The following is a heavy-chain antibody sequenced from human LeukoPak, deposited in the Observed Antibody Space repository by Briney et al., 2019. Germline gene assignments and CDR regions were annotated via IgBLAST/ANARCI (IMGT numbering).Heavy chain of an antibody. CDR2: IYYTGST. J-gene: IGHJ2*01. Sequence: PSETLSLTCTVSGGSISSYYWNWIRQPPGKGLEWLGFIYYTGSTNYNPSLKSRVTISLDTSKNQFSLRLNSVTAADTAVYYCARGYCGGGSCYYFDLWGRGTLVTVSS. CDR1: GGSISSYY. V-gene: IGHV4-59*01. CDR3: ARGYCGGGSCYYFDL. D-gene: IGHD2-15*01.